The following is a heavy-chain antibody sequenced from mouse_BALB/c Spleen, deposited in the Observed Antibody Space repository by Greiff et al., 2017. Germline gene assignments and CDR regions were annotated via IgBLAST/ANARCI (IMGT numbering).Heavy chain of an antibody. Sequence: EVQLEESGAGLVKPGASLKLSCAASGYTFSDYYMYWVRQTPEKRLEWIATINAGSSYTNYPDSVKGQFTITVDNAKNNLYLQISSLTSEDTAMYYCARDPYYRNGAWIAYWGQGTLVTVSA. D-gene: IGHD2-14*01. V-gene: IGHV5-4*02. CDR2: INAGSSYT. CDR1: GYTFSDYY. J-gene: IGHJ3*01. CDR3: ARDPYYRNGAWIAY.